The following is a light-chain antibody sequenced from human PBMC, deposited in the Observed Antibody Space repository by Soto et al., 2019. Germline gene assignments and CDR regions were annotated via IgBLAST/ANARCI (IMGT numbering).Light chain of an antibody. CDR2: GTS. Sequence: EIVLTQSPGTLSLSPGERATLSFRASQSVITSHLAWYQHKPGQAPRLLIYGTSTRATGTPGRFSGGGSETDFTLTISSLEPEDFAVYYCQQFTGSPWTFGQGTKVDIK. J-gene: IGKJ1*01. CDR1: QSVITSH. V-gene: IGKV3-20*01. CDR3: QQFTGSPWT.